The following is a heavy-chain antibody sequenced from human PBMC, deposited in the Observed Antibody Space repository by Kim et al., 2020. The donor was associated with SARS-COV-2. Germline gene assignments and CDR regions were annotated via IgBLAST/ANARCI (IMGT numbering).Heavy chain of an antibody. CDR3: VRVCGGKSCHYYYGLDV. D-gene: IGHD6-25*01. CDR2: IYYSGST. J-gene: IGHJ6*01. V-gene: IGHV4-59*01. CDR1: GGSISSYY. Sequence: SETLSLTCTVSGGSISSYYWSWIRQPPGKGLEWIGYIYYSGSTNYNPSLKSRVTISVDTSKNQFSLKLSSVTAADTAVYYCVRVCGGKSCHYYYGLDVWG.